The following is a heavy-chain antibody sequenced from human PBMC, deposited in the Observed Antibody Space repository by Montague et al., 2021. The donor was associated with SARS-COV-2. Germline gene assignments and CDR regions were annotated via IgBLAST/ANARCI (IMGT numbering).Heavy chain of an antibody. V-gene: IGHV2-70*11. J-gene: IGHJ4*02. Sequence: PALVKPTQTLTLTCTFSGFSLGTSGMCVSWIRQPPGKALEWLARIDWDDDKYYSTSLKTRLTISKDTSKNQVVLTMTNMDPVDTATYYCAREYSSGVYFDYWGQRTLVTVSS. D-gene: IGHD6-19*01. CDR1: GFSLGTSGMC. CDR2: IDWDDDK. CDR3: AREYSSGVYFDY.